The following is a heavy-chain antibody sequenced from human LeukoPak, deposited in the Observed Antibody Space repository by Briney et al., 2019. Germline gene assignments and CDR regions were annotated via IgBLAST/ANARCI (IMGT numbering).Heavy chain of an antibody. Sequence: SQTLSLTCTVSGVSITSGTYYWTWIRQPAGKGLEWIGRMYSTGRVNYNPSLKSRVTMLLDTAKNHISLKLTSVTAADTAIYFCARASETAMVTLWGQGTRVTVSS. CDR1: GVSITSGTYY. CDR3: ARASETAMVTL. CDR2: MYSTGRV. J-gene: IGHJ4*02. V-gene: IGHV4-61*02. D-gene: IGHD5-18*01.